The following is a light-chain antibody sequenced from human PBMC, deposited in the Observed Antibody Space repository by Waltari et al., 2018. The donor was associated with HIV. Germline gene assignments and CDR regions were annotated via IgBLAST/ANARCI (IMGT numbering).Light chain of an antibody. Sequence: QSALTQPRSVSGSPGQSVTISCTGTSSDVGDYNDVSWYQQNPGKALKVMIYDVTKLPSGVPARFAGSKSGNAASLTSSGLQAEDEADYYCCSYTGTYTLLFGGGTKLTGL. CDR3: CSYTGTYTLL. V-gene: IGLV2-11*01. CDR1: SSDVGDYND. J-gene: IGLJ3*02. CDR2: DVT.